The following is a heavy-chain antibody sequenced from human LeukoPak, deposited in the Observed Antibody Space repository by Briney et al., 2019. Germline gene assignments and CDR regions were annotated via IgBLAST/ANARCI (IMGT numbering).Heavy chain of an antibody. D-gene: IGHD5-18*01. CDR1: GFTFSSYA. Sequence: PGGSLRLSCAASGFTFSSYAMSWVRQAPGKGLEWVSAISGSGGSTYYADSVKGRFTISRDNSKNTLYLQMNSLRAEDTAVYYCAKDRGYSYGHRNWFDPWGQGTLVTVSS. CDR2: ISGSGGST. CDR3: AKDRGYSYGHRNWFDP. V-gene: IGHV3-23*01. J-gene: IGHJ5*02.